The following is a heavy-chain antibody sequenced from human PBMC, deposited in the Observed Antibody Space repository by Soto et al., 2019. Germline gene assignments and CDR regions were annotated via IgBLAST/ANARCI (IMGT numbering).Heavy chain of an antibody. J-gene: IGHJ4*02. V-gene: IGHV1-3*01. D-gene: IGHD3-22*01. CDR1: GYTFTSYA. CDR3: AKDTYYHDRSGYYIFDY. Sequence: ASVKVSCKAPGYTFTSYAMHCVRQAPGQRLEWMGWINAGNGNTKYSQKFQGRVTITRDTSASTAYMELSSLRSEDTAVYYCAKDTYYHDRSGYYIFDYWGQGTPVTVSS. CDR2: INAGNGNT.